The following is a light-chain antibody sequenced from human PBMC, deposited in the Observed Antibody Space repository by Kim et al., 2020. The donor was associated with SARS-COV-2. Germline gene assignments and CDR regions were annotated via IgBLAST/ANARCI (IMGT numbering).Light chain of an antibody. CDR1: QSAGTN. V-gene: IGKV3-15*01. CDR2: DSS. CDR3: QQYNDWPWT. J-gene: IGKJ1*01. Sequence: EIVMTQSPATLSVSPGERVTLSCRASQSAGTNLAWYQHKPGQAPRLLISDSSTRATGIPARFSGSGSGTEFTLTISSLQSEDFALYYCQQYNDWPWTFGQGTKVDIK.